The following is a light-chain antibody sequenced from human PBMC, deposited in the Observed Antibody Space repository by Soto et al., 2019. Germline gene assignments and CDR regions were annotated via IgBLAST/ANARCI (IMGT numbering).Light chain of an antibody. CDR2: AES. V-gene: IGKV1-39*01. CDR1: QSISSY. CDR3: QQSYSTPR. Sequence: DIQMTQSPSSLAASVGDRVTITCRASQSISSYLNWYQQKPGKAPKLLIYAESSLQSGVPSRFSGSGSGTDFTLTISSLQPEDFATYYCQQSYSTPRVGGGTKVDIK. J-gene: IGKJ4*01.